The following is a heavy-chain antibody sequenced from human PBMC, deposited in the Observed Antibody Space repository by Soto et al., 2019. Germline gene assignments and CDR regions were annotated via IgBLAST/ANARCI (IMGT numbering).Heavy chain of an antibody. Sequence: PSKTLSLTCTVSGGSISSGDYYWSWIRQPPGKGLEWIGYIYYSGSTYYNPSLKSRVTISVDTSKNQFSLKLSSVTAADTAVYYCARSSSMVRGVIITWGQGTLVTVSS. J-gene: IGHJ4*02. D-gene: IGHD3-10*01. CDR2: IYYSGST. CDR1: GGSISSGDYY. V-gene: IGHV4-30-4*01. CDR3: ARSSSMVRGVIIT.